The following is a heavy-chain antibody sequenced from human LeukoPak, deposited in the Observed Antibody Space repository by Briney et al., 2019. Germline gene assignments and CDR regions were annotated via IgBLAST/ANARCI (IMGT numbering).Heavy chain of an antibody. CDR3: ATDLKDLFRGFDP. Sequence: SETLSLTCTVSGGSISSYYWSWIRQPPGKGLEWIGYIYYSGSTNYNPSLKSRVTISVDTSKNQFSLMLSSVSAADTAVYYCATDLKDLFRGFDPWGQGTLVTVSS. D-gene: IGHD3-10*01. J-gene: IGHJ5*02. CDR1: GGSISSYY. CDR2: IYYSGST. V-gene: IGHV4-59*12.